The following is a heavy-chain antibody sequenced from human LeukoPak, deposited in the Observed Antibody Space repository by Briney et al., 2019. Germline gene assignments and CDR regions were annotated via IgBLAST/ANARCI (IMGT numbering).Heavy chain of an antibody. CDR2: INHSGST. CDR1: GGSFSGYY. J-gene: IGHJ6*02. Sequence: SETLSLTCAVYGGSFSGYYWSWIRQPPGKGLEWIGEINHSGSTNYNPSLKSRVTISVDTSKNQFSLKLSSVTAGDTAVYYCASTDSYYYYYGMDVWGQGTTVTVSS. V-gene: IGHV4-34*01. CDR3: ASTDSYYYYYGMDV.